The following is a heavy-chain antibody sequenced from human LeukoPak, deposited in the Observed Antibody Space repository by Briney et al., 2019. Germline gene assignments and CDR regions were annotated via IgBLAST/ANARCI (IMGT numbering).Heavy chain of an antibody. D-gene: IGHD6-19*01. J-gene: IGHJ5*02. Sequence: PGGSLRLSCAASGFTFDDYAMHWVRHAPGKGLEWVSGISWNSGSIGYADSVKGRFTISRDNAKNSLYLQMNSLRAEDTALYYCAKGAPAVAMGSWFDPWGQGTLVTVSS. CDR2: ISWNSGSI. CDR3: AKGAPAVAMGSWFDP. V-gene: IGHV3-9*01. CDR1: GFTFDDYA.